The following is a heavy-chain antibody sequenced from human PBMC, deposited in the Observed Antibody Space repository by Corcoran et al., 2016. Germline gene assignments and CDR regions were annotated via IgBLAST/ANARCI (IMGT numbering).Heavy chain of an antibody. J-gene: IGHJ4*02. CDR1: GYTFNSYY. CDR3: ARDREEVGADLLDY. D-gene: IGHD1-26*01. Sequence: QVQLVQSGAEVKKPGASVKVACKASGYTFNSYYMHWMRQAPGQGLEWMGIINPSGGSTSYAQKFQGRVTMTRDTSTSTVYRELSSLRSEDTAVYYCARDREEVGADLLDYWGQGTLVTVSS. V-gene: IGHV1-46*02. CDR2: INPSGGST.